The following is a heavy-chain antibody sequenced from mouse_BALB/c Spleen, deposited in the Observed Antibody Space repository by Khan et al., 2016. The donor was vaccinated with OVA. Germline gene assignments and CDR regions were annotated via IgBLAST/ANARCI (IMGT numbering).Heavy chain of an antibody. Sequence: EVQLQESGPGLVKPSQSLSLTCTVTGYSITSDYAWNWIRQFPGNKLEWMGYISYSGTTKYNPSLKSRISITRDTSKNQFFLQLNSVTIEDTATYYCARIYGGDFDCWGQGTTLTVSS. J-gene: IGHJ2*01. CDR3: ARIYGGDFDC. CDR1: GYSITSDYA. V-gene: IGHV3-2*02. CDR2: ISYSGTT. D-gene: IGHD1-1*01.